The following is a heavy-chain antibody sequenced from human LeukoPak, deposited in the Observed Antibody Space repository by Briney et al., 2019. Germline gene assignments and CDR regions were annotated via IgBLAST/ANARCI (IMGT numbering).Heavy chain of an antibody. J-gene: IGHJ4*02. Sequence: GGSLRLSCAVSGITLSNYGMSWVRQAPGKGLEWVAGLSGSGGGTNYADSVKGRFAISRDNAKNTLYLQMNSLRAEDTAVYFCAKRGVVIRVILVGFHKEAYYFDSWGQGALVTVSS. V-gene: IGHV3-23*01. CDR1: GITLSNYG. D-gene: IGHD3-10*01. CDR3: AKRGVVIRVILVGFHKEAYYFDS. CDR2: LSGSGGGT.